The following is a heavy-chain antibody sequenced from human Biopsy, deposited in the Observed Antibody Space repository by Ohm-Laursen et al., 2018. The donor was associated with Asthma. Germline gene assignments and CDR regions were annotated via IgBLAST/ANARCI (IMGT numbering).Heavy chain of an antibody. CDR3: AREGVAGTHIED. CDR2: ISYDGSSI. V-gene: IGHV3-30-3*01. Sequence: SLRLSCSASRFTYEMHWVRQAPGKGLEWVAVISYDGSSIYYADSVKGRFTISRDNSKNTLSLQMNSLTAEDMAVYYCAREGVAGTHIEDWGQGTLVTVSS. J-gene: IGHJ4*02. CDR1: RFTYE. D-gene: IGHD6-19*01.